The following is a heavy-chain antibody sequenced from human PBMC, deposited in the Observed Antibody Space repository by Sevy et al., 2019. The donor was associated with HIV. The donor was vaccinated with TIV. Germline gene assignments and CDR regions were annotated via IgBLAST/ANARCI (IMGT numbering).Heavy chain of an antibody. CDR2: FDPEDGET. V-gene: IGHV1-24*01. CDR3: ATEDITMIPYGLDV. D-gene: IGHD3-22*01. CDR1: GYTLIELS. J-gene: IGHJ6*02. Sequence: ASVKVSCKVSGYTLIELSMHWVRQPPGKGLEWMGRFDPEDGETTYAQKFLGRLTMTEDTSTDTAYMDLSSLRSEDTAVYYCATEDITMIPYGLDVWGQGTTVTVSS.